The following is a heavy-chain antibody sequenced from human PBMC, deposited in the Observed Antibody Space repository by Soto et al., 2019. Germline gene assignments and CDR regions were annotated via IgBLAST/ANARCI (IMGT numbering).Heavy chain of an antibody. D-gene: IGHD5-12*01. Sequence: QVQLVQSGAEVKKPGASVQVSCKASGYAFTSYYMHWMRQAPGQGLEWMGIINPSGGDTTYAQKLQGRVIMTRDTSTSTVYMERSSLRSEDTAVYYCARVKTVVATDFDYWGQGTLVTVSA. V-gene: IGHV1-46*01. CDR1: GYAFTSYY. J-gene: IGHJ4*02. CDR3: ARVKTVVATDFDY. CDR2: INPSGGDT.